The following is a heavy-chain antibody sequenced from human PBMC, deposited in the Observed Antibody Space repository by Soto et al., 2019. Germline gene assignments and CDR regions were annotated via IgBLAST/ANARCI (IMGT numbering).Heavy chain of an antibody. J-gene: IGHJ4*02. CDR3: ARDASGYGYFDY. V-gene: IGHV4-59*12. D-gene: IGHD3-3*01. CDR1: GGSISSYY. Sequence: SETLSLTCTVSGGSISSYYWSWIRQHPGKGLEWIGYMYYRGNPYYNPSLKSRVTISVDTSKNQFSLKLSSVTAADTAVYYCARDASGYGYFDYWGPGTLVTVSS. CDR2: MYYRGNP.